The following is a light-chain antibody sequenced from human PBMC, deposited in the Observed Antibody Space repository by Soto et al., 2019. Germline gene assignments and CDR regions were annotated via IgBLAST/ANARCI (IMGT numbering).Light chain of an antibody. Sequence: EIVMTQFPATLSVSPGERATLSCRASQSVRSNLAWYQQKRGQAPKLLIYGASTRATGVPARFSGSGSETECTLSISSLQSEDFAVYYCQHYNNWPPYTFGEGTRLEIK. CDR3: QHYNNWPPYT. CDR1: QSVRSN. J-gene: IGKJ2*01. V-gene: IGKV3-15*01. CDR2: GAS.